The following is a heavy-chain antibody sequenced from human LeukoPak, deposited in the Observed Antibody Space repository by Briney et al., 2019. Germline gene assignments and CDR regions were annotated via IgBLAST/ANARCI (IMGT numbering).Heavy chain of an antibody. CDR1: GLIFSNSA. CDR3: AKDRALLLGFGDISSAFDI. Sequence: PGGSLRLSCAAPGLIFSNSAMHWVRQAPGKGLEWVAVISYDGNNKYYAGSVKGQFTISTDNSKHPLYLQMNSQRVEDTAVYYRAKDRALLLGFGDISSAFDIWGEGTMVIVSS. D-gene: IGHD3-10*01. CDR2: ISYDGNNK. V-gene: IGHV3-30-3*01. J-gene: IGHJ3*02.